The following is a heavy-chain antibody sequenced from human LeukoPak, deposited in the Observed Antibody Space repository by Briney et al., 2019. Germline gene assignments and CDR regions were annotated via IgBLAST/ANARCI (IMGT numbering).Heavy chain of an antibody. CDR1: GFTFSNFA. CDR2: ISGSGDGT. CDR3: AKGRLQEGTVFRGVITPVDY. J-gene: IGHJ4*02. V-gene: IGHV3-23*01. Sequence: PGGSLRLSCATSGFTFSNFAMNWVRRAPGKGLEWVSTISGSGDGTYYADSVKGRFTISRDNSKNTLFLQMSSLSADDTALYYCAKGRLQEGTVFRGVITPVDYWGQETLVTVTS. D-gene: IGHD3-10*01.